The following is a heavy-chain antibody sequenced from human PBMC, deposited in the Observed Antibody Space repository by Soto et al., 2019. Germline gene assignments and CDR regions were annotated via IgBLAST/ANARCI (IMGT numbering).Heavy chain of an antibody. D-gene: IGHD3-22*01. Sequence: VASVKVSCKASGNTFTSYYMHWVRQAPGQGLEWMGIINPSGGSTSYAQKFQGRVTMTRDTSTSTVYMELSSLRSEDTAVYYCARVADYYDSTPGVFDIWGHGTLVTVSS. CDR2: INPSGGST. J-gene: IGHJ3*02. V-gene: IGHV1-46*01. CDR1: GNTFTSYY. CDR3: ARVADYYDSTPGVFDI.